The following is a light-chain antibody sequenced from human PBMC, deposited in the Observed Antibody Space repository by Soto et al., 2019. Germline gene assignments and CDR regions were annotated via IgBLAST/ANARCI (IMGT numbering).Light chain of an antibody. J-gene: IGLJ1*01. CDR2: EGS. V-gene: IGLV2-23*01. CDR3: CSYAGYSTYV. Sequence: QSALTHPASVSGSPGQSITVSCTGTSSDVGNYNLVSWYQQHPGKAPKLMIYEGSKRPSGVSNRFSGSKSGNTASLTILGLQAEDEADYYCCSYAGYSTYVFGTGTKVTVL. CDR1: SSDVGNYNL.